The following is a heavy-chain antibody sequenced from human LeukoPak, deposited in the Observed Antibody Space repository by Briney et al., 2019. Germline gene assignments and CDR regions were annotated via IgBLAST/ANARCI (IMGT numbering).Heavy chain of an antibody. V-gene: IGHV3-7*04. CDR1: GFTFSNCL. D-gene: IGHD1-1*01. CDR3: ARAYISPNWFDP. Sequence: PGGSLRLSCVASGFTFSNCLMSWVRQAPGKGLEWVANIKQDGSEKYYVNSVKGRFTIFRDNAKNSLYLQMNSLRAEDTAVYYCARAYISPNWFDPWGQGTLVTVSS. J-gene: IGHJ5*02. CDR2: IKQDGSEK.